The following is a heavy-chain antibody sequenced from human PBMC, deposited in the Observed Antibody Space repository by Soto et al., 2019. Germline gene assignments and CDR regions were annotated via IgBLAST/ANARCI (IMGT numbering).Heavy chain of an antibody. J-gene: IGHJ5*02. Sequence: QVQLVQSGAEVKKPGSSVKVSCKDSGGTFRSSAISWVRQAPGQRLEWMGGIIPIFGTANYAQKFQGRVTITADESTSTAYMELSSVRSEDTAVYYCARDPISGGQLGSDWFAPWVQGTLVTVSS. CDR2: IIPIFGTA. D-gene: IGHD6-13*01. CDR1: GGTFRSSA. CDR3: ARDPISGGQLGSDWFAP. V-gene: IGHV1-69*01.